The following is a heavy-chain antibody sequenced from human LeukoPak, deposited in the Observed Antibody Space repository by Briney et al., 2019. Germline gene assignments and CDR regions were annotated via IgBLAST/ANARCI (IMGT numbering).Heavy chain of an antibody. CDR1: GFTFSSYS. CDR2: ISSSSSYI. D-gene: IGHD4-23*01. Sequence: GGSLRLSCAASGFTFSSYSMNWVRQAPGKGLEWVSSISSSSSYIYYADSVKGRFTISRDNAKNSLYLQMNSLRAEDTAVYYCARRGAGGRFDYWGQGTLVTVSS. CDR3: ARRGAGGRFDY. J-gene: IGHJ4*02. V-gene: IGHV3-21*01.